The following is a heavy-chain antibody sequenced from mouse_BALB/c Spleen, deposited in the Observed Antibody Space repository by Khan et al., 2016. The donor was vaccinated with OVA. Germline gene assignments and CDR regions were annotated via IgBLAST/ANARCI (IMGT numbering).Heavy chain of an antibody. J-gene: IGHJ4*01. V-gene: IGHV2-6*02. CDR2: IWSDGST. Sequence: QVQLKQSGPGLVAPSQSLSITCTVSGFSLTSYGVHWVRQPPGKGLEWLVVIWSDGSTNYNSVLKSRLSISKDNSKSQVFLKMNSLQTDDTAIDYCARWFDGYSSLYAMDYWGQGTSVTVSS. D-gene: IGHD2-3*01. CDR1: GFSLTSYG. CDR3: ARWFDGYSSLYAMDY.